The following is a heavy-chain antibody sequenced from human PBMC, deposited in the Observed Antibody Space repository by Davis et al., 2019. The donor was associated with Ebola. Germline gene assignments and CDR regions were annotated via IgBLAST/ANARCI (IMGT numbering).Heavy chain of an antibody. J-gene: IGHJ6*02. CDR3: AKDRRFCSRSSCDNPITPSYGLDV. D-gene: IGHD2-15*01. V-gene: IGHV3-30*18. CDR2: TSFVGSST. CDR1: GFIFSTYG. Sequence: PGGSLRLSCPPSGFIFSTYGMHWVRQAPGKGLEWVAVTSFVGSSTHYADSVKGRRTISRDDSKNTLYLQMNSLTTEDTAVYYCAKDRRFCSRSSCDNPITPSYGLDVWSQGTMVTVSS.